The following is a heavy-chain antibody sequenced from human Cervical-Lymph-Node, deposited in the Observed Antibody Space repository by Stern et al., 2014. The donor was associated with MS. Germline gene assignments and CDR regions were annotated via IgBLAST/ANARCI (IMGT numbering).Heavy chain of an antibody. D-gene: IGHD6-19*01. J-gene: IGHJ5*01. Sequence: EVQLVESGGGLVQPGGSQRLSCVASGSTFSTSWMSWVRQAPGKGPEWVAHIKRDGSETYYWDSVKGRFTISRDNAKSSLYLEMNSLRAEDTAVYYCTRFLQSGWSDLFDSWGRGTLVTVSS. CDR1: GSTFSTSW. CDR2: IKRDGSET. CDR3: TRFLQSGWSDLFDS. V-gene: IGHV3-7*01.